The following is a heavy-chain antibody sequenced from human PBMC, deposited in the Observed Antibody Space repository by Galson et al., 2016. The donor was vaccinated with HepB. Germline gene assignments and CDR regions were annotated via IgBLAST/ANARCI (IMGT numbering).Heavy chain of an antibody. V-gene: IGHV3-48*03. CDR1: AFSFSNYN. D-gene: IGHD2-2*01. Sequence: SLRLSCAASAFSFSNYNMNWVRLAPGKGLEWVSFISSSGSTIYYADSVKGRFTISRDNAKKSVYLQMNSLRVEDTAVYYCARELVVPAALSYYFDSWGQGTLVTVSS. J-gene: IGHJ4*02. CDR3: ARELVVPAALSYYFDS. CDR2: ISSSGSTI.